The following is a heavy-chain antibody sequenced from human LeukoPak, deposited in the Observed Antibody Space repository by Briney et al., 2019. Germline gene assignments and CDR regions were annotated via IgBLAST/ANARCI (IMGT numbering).Heavy chain of an antibody. CDR2: IYTSGST. Sequence: SETLSLTCTVSGGXISSYYCSWIRQPAGKGLEWIGRIYTSGSTNYNPSLKSRVTMSVDTSKNQFSLKLSSVTAADTAVYYCAREVTTYYYDSGGYYSFDYWGQGTLVTVSS. CDR1: GGXISSYY. V-gene: IGHV4-4*07. D-gene: IGHD3-22*01. CDR3: AREVTTYYYDSGGYYSFDY. J-gene: IGHJ4*02.